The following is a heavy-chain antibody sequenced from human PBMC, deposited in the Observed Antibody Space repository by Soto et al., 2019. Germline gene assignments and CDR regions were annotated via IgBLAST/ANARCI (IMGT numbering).Heavy chain of an antibody. CDR3: ARDTGDGTSDF. CDR1: GYTFSSYA. Sequence: ASVKVSCKASGYTFSSYAMHWVRQAPGQRLEWMGWINAGYGNTKSSQKFQDRVTISRDTSASTAYMELTSLRSEDTAVYYCARDTGDGTSDFWGQGTLVTVSS. J-gene: IGHJ4*02. V-gene: IGHV1-3*01. CDR2: INAGYGNT. D-gene: IGHD7-27*01.